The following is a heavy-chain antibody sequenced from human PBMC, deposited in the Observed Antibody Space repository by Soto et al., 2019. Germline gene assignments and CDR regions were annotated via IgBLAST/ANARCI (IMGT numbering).Heavy chain of an antibody. V-gene: IGHV4-30-4*08. CDR2: ICYTGGT. CDR1: GGSIGSTDSY. CDR3: ARGGSGWAEYFQH. D-gene: IGHD6-25*01. J-gene: IGHJ1*01. Sequence: QVQLQESGPGLVEPSQTLSLTCTDSGGSIGSTDSYWSWIRRPPGTGLEWIGYICYTGGTFYNPSLKSRLTISLETSSNQFSLTLTSVTATDTGIYYCARGGSGWAEYFQHWGQGTLVAVSS.